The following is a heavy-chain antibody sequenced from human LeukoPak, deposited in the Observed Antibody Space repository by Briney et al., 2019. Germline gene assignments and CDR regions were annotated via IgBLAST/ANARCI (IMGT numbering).Heavy chain of an antibody. V-gene: IGHV1-46*01. Sequence: ASVKVSCKASGYTFTSYYMHWVRQAPGQGLEWMGLINPSGGSTSYAQKFQGRVTMTRDTSTSTVYMELSSLRSEDTAVYYCARDGPPTCGGDCYSEDYWGQGTLVTVSS. CDR3: ARDGPPTCGGDCYSEDY. J-gene: IGHJ4*02. CDR2: INPSGGST. D-gene: IGHD2-21*02. CDR1: GYTFTSYY.